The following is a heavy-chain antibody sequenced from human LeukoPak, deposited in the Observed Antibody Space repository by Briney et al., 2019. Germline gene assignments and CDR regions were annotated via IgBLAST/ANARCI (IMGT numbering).Heavy chain of an antibody. Sequence: GGSLRLSCAASGFTFSSYEMNWVRQAPGKGLEWVSYISSGSTIYYADSVKGRFTISRDNAKNSLYLQMNSLRAEDTAVYYCARDESYYFDYWGQGTLVTVSS. CDR1: GFTFSSYE. V-gene: IGHV3-48*03. J-gene: IGHJ4*02. CDR3: ARDESYYFDY. CDR2: ISSGSTI.